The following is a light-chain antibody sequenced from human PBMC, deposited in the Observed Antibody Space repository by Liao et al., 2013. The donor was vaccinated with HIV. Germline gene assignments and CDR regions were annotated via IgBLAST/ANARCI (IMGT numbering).Light chain of an antibody. CDR3: QAWDSSTAYV. CDR2: QDN. Sequence: SYELTQAPSVSVSPGQSATITCSGDKLGDKYVSWYQQKPGQSPVLVIFQDNKRPSGVPGRFSGFNSENTATLTISGTQPMDEADYYCQAWDSSTAYVFGSGTKVSVL. J-gene: IGLJ1*01. V-gene: IGLV3-1*01. CDR1: KLGDKY.